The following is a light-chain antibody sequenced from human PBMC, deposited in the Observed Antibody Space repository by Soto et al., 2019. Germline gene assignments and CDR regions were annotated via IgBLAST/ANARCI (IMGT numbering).Light chain of an antibody. CDR1: QSISSN. Sequence: EIVMTQSPANLSVSPGERATLSCRASQSISSNLAWYQQKPGQAPRLLIYGASTRATGIPARFSGSGSGTEYILTISSLQSEDFAVYYCQQYKNWPLITFGQGTRLEIK. J-gene: IGKJ5*01. CDR3: QQYKNWPLIT. CDR2: GAS. V-gene: IGKV3-15*01.